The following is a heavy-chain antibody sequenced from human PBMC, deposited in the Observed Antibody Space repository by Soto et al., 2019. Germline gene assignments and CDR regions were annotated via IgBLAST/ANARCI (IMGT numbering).Heavy chain of an antibody. Sequence: EVQVVESGGTLVQPEGSLRLSCAAAGFTFTNYWMHWVRQAPGKGLVWVSRINGDGSNAFYADSVKGRFTISRDNAKNTVYLHMNSLGAEDTFIYYCARGIQYRYGMDVWGQGTTVTVSS. CDR1: GFTFTNYW. CDR3: ARGIQYRYGMDV. J-gene: IGHJ6*02. V-gene: IGHV3-74*01. CDR2: INGDGSNA. D-gene: IGHD4-4*01.